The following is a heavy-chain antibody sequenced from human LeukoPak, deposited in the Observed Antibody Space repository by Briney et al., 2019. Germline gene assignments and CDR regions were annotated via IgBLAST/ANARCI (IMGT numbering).Heavy chain of an antibody. CDR3: AKGFVVVTAILYYFDY. Sequence: GRSLRLSCAASGFTFSSYAMHWVRQAPGKGLEWVAVISYDGSNKYYADSVKGRFAMSRDNSKNTVYLQMNSLRAEDTAIYYCAKGFVVVTAILYYFDYWGQGTLVTVSS. D-gene: IGHD2-21*02. CDR2: ISYDGSNK. CDR1: GFTFSSYA. V-gene: IGHV3-30*09. J-gene: IGHJ4*02.